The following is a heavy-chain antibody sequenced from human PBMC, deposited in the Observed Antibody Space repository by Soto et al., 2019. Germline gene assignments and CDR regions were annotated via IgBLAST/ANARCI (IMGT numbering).Heavy chain of an antibody. CDR1: GFTFSSYS. CDR2: ISSSSSTI. J-gene: IGHJ4*02. CDR3: ASRSSGWYFDY. Sequence: PGGSLRLSCAASGFTFSSYSMNWVRQAPGKGLEWVSYISSSSSTIYYADSVKGRFTISRDNAKNSLYLQMNSLRAEDTAVYYCASRSSGWYFDYWGQGTLVTVSS. V-gene: IGHV3-48*01. D-gene: IGHD6-19*01.